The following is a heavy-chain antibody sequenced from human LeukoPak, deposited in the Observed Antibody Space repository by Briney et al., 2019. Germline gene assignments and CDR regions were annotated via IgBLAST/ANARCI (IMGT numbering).Heavy chain of an antibody. J-gene: IGHJ5*02. CDR3: ARDPSDGYNSGDNWFDP. CDR2: IDQSGGHI. V-gene: IGHV3-23*01. Sequence: PGGSLRLSCTASGLTFSNYAMSWVRQAPAKGLEWVSGIDQSGGHIHYADSVKGRFTISRDNSKNTLHLQMNSLRAEDTAVYYCARDPSDGYNSGDNWFDPWGQGTLVTVSS. D-gene: IGHD5-24*01. CDR1: GLTFSNYA.